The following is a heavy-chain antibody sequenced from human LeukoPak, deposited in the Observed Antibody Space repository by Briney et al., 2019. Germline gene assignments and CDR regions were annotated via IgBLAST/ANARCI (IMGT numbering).Heavy chain of an antibody. CDR1: SGSFSGYY. Sequence: SETLSLTCAVYSGSFSGYYWSWIRQPPGKGLEWIGEINHSGSTNYNPSLKSRVTISVDTSKNQFSLKLSSVTAADTAVYYCARRRRGYSLGQTPDYWGQGTLVTVSS. D-gene: IGHD1-1*01. CDR2: INHSGST. CDR3: ARRRRGYSLGQTPDY. J-gene: IGHJ4*02. V-gene: IGHV4-34*01.